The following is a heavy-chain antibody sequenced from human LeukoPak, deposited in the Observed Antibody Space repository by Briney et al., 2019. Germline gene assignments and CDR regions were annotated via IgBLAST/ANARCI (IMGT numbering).Heavy chain of an antibody. J-gene: IGHJ4*02. CDR2: IIPIFNTA. D-gene: IGHD3-10*01. CDR3: ARDSGERGSGSYLIAY. CDR1: GGTFSSYS. V-gene: IGHV1-69*13. Sequence: GASVKVSCKASGGTFSSYSISWVRQAPGQGLEWMGSIIPIFNTANYAQKFQGRVTITADESTSTAYMELSRLRSEDTAVYYCARDSGERGSGSYLIAYWGQGTLVTVSS.